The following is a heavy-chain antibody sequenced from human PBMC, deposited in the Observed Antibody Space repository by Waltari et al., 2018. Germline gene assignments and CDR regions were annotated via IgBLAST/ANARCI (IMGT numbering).Heavy chain of an antibody. CDR2: IHHSGNT. Sequence: QVQLQESGPGLVKPSGTLSLTCAVSGAYISSEYWWSWVRQPPGKGLEWIGEIHHSGNTNYRSSLRSRVTMSVDKSNNQVSLSLTSVTAADTAVYYCALGSYYKWDYWGQGTLVTVSS. CDR1: GAYISSEYW. D-gene: IGHD3-10*01. CDR3: ALGSYYKWDY. V-gene: IGHV4-4*02. J-gene: IGHJ4*02.